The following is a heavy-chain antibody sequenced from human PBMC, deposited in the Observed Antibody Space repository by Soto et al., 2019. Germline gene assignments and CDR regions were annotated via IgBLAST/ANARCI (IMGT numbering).Heavy chain of an antibody. CDR2: INPNSGNI. CDR3: ARSRASGSYYLLDY. Sequence: ASVKVSCKASGNTFTSYDINWVRQATGHGLEWMGWINPNSGNIGYAQKFQGRVTMTRDTAIRTAYMEVSRLRSDDTAVYYCARSRASGSYYLLDYWGQGTLVTVSS. CDR1: GNTFTSYD. V-gene: IGHV1-8*01. D-gene: IGHD3-10*01. J-gene: IGHJ4*02.